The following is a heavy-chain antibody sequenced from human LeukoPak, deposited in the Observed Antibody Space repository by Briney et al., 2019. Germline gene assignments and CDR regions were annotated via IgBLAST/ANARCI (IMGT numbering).Heavy chain of an antibody. D-gene: IGHD6-6*01. CDR2: IYSGGST. J-gene: IGHJ6*02. CDR3: AKSLGSSSWYFYYGMDV. CDR1: GFTVSSNY. Sequence: GGSLRLSCAASGFTVSSNYMSWVRQAPGKGLEWVSVIYSGGSTYYADSVKGRFTISRDNSKNRLYLLMNSLRAEDTALYYCAKSLGSSSWYFYYGMDVWGQGTTVTVSS. V-gene: IGHV3-53*01.